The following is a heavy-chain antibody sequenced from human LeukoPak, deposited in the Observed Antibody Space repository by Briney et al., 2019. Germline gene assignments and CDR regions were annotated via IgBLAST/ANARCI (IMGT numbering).Heavy chain of an antibody. J-gene: IGHJ3*02. D-gene: IGHD2-21*02. CDR3: ANGKPDPYCGGDCYVAFDI. Sequence: GGSLRLSCAASGFTFSSYGMHWVRQAPGKGLEWVAVISYDGSNKYYADSVKGRFTISRDNSKNTLYLQMNSLRAEDTAVYYCANGKPDPYCGGDCYVAFDIWGQGTMVTVSS. CDR1: GFTFSSYG. CDR2: ISYDGSNK. V-gene: IGHV3-30*18.